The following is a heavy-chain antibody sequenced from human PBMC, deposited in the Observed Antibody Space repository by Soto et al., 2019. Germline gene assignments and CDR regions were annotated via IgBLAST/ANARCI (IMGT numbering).Heavy chain of an antibody. CDR2: SDGSSAYT. CDR1: GFTISDYY. Sequence: QVQLVESGGGLVKPGGSLRLSCAASGFTISDYYMNRIRQAPVKWLAWLSYSDGSSAYTNYADSVKGRFTISRDNAKSPLFLQFTSLRDADTAIYYSATAGRINDGRDVGGQGNRVSVSS. J-gene: IGHJ6*02. CDR3: ATAGRINDGRDV. V-gene: IGHV3-11*06.